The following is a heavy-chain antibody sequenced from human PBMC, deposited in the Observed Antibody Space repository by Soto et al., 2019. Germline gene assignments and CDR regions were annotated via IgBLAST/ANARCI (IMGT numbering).Heavy chain of an antibody. J-gene: IGHJ5*02. Sequence: LSLTCTVSGGSIRSGGYYWSWIRQHPGQGQEWIGYIYYSGSTNYNPSLKSRGTISVDTSKTQSSLRLTSVTAADRAVYYCARMSVAIHMINWFDPWGQGTLVTVSS. V-gene: IGHV4-61*08. CDR3: ARMSVAIHMINWFDP. CDR1: GGSIRSGGYY. D-gene: IGHD3-16*01. CDR2: IYYSGST.